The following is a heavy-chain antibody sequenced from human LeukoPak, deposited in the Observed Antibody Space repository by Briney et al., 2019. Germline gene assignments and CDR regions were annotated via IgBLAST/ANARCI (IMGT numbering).Heavy chain of an antibody. D-gene: IGHD4-17*01. V-gene: IGHV3-11*01. CDR1: GFTFSDYY. CDR2: ISSSGSTI. J-gene: IGHJ6*02. CDR3: ARISVLRYFYAMDV. Sequence: PGGSLRLSCAASGFTFSDYYMSWIRQAPGKGLEWVSYISSSGSTIYYADSVKGRFTISRDNAKNSLYLQMNSLRAEDTAVYYCARISVLRYFYAMDVWGQGTTVTVSS.